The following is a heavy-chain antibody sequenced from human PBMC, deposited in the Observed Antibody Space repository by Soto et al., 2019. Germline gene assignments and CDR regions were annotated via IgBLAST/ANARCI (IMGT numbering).Heavy chain of an antibody. CDR2: INHSGST. J-gene: IGHJ4*02. CDR1: GGSFSGYY. Sequence: QVQLQQWGAGLLKPSETLSLTCAVYGGSFSGYYWSWIRQPPGKGLEWIGEINHSGSTNYNPSVKSRVTISVDTSKNQCSLKLSSVTAADTAVYYCARVGHSNYKTHFDYWGQGTLVTVSS. D-gene: IGHD4-4*01. CDR3: ARVGHSNYKTHFDY. V-gene: IGHV4-34*01.